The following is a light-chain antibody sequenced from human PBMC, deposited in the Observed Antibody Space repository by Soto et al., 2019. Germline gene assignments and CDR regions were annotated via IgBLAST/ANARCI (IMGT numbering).Light chain of an antibody. J-gene: IGLJ2*01. CDR2: GTT. Sequence: QAVVTQPPSVSGAPGQRLTISCTGSSSNIGAGYDVHWYQQLPGTAPKLLIYGTTNRPSGVPDRFSGSKSGTSASLAITGLQAEDESDYYCQSYDSSLGGSVFGGGTKLTVL. V-gene: IGLV1-40*01. CDR1: SSNIGAGYD. CDR3: QSYDSSLGGSV.